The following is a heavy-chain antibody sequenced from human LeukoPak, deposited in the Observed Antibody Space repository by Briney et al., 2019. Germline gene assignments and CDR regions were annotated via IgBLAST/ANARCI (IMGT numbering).Heavy chain of an antibody. J-gene: IGHJ4*02. CDR3: ARTYYDYVWGSSLFDY. D-gene: IGHD3-16*01. CDR1: GYTFTSYD. V-gene: IGHV1-8*01. CDR2: MNPNSGNT. Sequence: GASVKVSCKASGYTFTSYDINWVRQAPGQGLEWMGWMNPNSGNTDYAQKFQGRVTMTRNTSISTAYMELSSLRSEDTAVYYCARTYYDYVWGSSLFDYWGQGTLVTVSS.